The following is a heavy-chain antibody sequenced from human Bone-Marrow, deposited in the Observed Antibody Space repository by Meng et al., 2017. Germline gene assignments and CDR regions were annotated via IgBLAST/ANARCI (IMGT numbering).Heavy chain of an antibody. D-gene: IGHD3-22*01. V-gene: IGHV1-46*01. CDR3: ARVPYDSSGYYPAILDY. CDR1: GYTFTSYC. Sequence: ASVKVSCKASGYTFTSYCMHWVRQAPGQGLEWMGIINSSGGSTSYAQKFQSRVTMTRDTSTSTVYMVLGSLRSEDTAVYYCARVPYDSSGYYPAILDYWGQGTLVTVSS. CDR2: INSSGGST. J-gene: IGHJ4*02.